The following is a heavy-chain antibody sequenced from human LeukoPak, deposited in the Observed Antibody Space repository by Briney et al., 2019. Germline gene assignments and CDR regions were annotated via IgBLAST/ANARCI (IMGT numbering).Heavy chain of an antibody. J-gene: IGHJ4*02. CDR2: IYYSGST. V-gene: IGHV4-59*08. D-gene: IGHD4-17*01. CDR1: GGSISSYY. Sequence: SETLSLTCTVSGGSISSYYWSWIRQPPGKGLEWIGYIYYSGSTNYNPSLKSRVTISVDTSKNQFSLKLSSVTAADTAVYYCAKLNDYEHYWGQGTLVTVSS. CDR3: AKLNDYEHY.